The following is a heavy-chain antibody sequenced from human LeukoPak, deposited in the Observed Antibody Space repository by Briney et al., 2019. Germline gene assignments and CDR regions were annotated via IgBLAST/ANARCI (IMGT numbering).Heavy chain of an antibody. V-gene: IGHV4-59*01. CDR2: IYYSGST. J-gene: IGHJ4*02. Sequence: SETLSLTCTVSGGSISSYYWSWIRQPPGKGLEWIGYIYYSGSTNYNPSLKSRVTISVDTSKNQFSLKLSSVTAADTAVYYCARVVGAIDYWGQGTLVTVSS. CDR3: ARVVGAIDY. D-gene: IGHD1-26*01. CDR1: GGSISSYY.